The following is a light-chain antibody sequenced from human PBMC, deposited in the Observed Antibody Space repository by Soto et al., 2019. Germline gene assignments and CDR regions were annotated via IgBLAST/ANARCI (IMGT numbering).Light chain of an antibody. CDR1: SSDVGGYNY. V-gene: IGLV2-8*01. Sequence: QSALTQPPSASGSPGQSVTISCTGTSSDVGGYNYVSWYQHHPDKAPKLIIYEVYKRPSGVPDRFSGSKSGNTAPLTVSGLQAEDEAEYYCSSYAASDSFVVFGGGTTLTVL. J-gene: IGLJ2*01. CDR2: EVY. CDR3: SSYAASDSFVV.